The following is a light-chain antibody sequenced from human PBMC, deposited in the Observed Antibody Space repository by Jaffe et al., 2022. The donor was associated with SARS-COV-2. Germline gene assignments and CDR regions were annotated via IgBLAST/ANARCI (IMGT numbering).Light chain of an antibody. CDR1: DLPKRY. Sequence: SYELTQPPSVSVSPGQTARITCSGDDLPKRYAYWYQQKSGQAPVLIISEDNTRPSGIPERFSGSTSGTTATLTITGAQVEDEADYYCYSTDSRDYYRVFGGGTRLTVL. J-gene: IGLJ2*01. CDR3: YSTDSRDYYRV. CDR2: EDN. V-gene: IGLV3-10*01.